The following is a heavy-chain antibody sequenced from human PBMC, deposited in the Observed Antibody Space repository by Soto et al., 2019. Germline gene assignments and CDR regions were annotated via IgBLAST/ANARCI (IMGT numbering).Heavy chain of an antibody. CDR2: INHSGST. CDR1: GGSFSGYY. V-gene: IGHV4-34*01. J-gene: IGHJ6*02. Sequence: ASETLSLTCAVYGGSFSGYYWSWIRQPPGKGLEWIGEINHSGSTNYNPSLKSRVTISVDTSKNQFSLKLSSVTAADTAVYYCARGKSSGSGYYGMDVWGQGTTVTVSS. CDR3: ARGKSSGSGYYGMDV. D-gene: IGHD6-19*01.